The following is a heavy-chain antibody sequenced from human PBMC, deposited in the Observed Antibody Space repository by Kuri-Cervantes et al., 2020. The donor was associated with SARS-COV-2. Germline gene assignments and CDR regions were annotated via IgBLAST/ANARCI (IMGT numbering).Heavy chain of an antibody. V-gene: IGHV3-30*03. D-gene: IGHD3-3*01. Sequence: GESLKISCAASGFTFSSYGMHWVRQAPGKGLEWVAVISYDGSNKYYADSVKGRFTISRDNSKNTLYLQMNSLRAEDTAVYYCARGFLTWWGLGAFDIWGQGTMVTVSS. J-gene: IGHJ3*02. CDR3: ARGFLTWWGLGAFDI. CDR1: GFTFSSYG. CDR2: ISYDGSNK.